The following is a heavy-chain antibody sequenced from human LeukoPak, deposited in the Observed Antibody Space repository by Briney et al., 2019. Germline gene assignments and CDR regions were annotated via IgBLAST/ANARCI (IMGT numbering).Heavy chain of an antibody. D-gene: IGHD3-10*01. J-gene: IGHJ6*02. CDR2: ISYDGSNK. CDR3: AKGGFGELVGYYGMDV. CDR1: GFTFSSYG. V-gene: IGHV3-30*18. Sequence: GGSLRLSCAASGFTFSSYGMHWVRQAPGKGLEWVAVISYDGSNKYYADSVKGRFTISRDNSKNTLYLQMNSLRAEDTAVYYCAKGGFGELVGYYGMDVWGQGTTVTVSS.